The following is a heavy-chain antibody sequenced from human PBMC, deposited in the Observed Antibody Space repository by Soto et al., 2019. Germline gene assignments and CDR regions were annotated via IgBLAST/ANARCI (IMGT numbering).Heavy chain of an antibody. J-gene: IGHJ6*03. CDR3: ARHDYSSVYYYYYYMDV. D-gene: IGHD4-4*01. CDR1: GGSISSSSYY. V-gene: IGHV4-39*01. CDR2: IYYSGST. Sequence: SETLSLTCTVSGGSISSSSYYWGWIRQPPGKGLEWIGSIYYSGSTYYNPSLKSRVTISVDTSKNQFSLKLSSVTAADTAVYYCARHDYSSVYYYYYYMDVWGKGTTVTVSS.